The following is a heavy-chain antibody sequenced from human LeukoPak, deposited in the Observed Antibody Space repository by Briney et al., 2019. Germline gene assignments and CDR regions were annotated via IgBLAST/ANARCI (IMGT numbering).Heavy chain of an antibody. CDR2: IYHSGST. J-gene: IGHJ3*02. CDR3: ARDLTSGYSLNDAFDI. D-gene: IGHD3-22*01. CDR1: GYSISSGYY. Sequence: PSETLSLTCAVSGYSISSGYYWGWIRQPPGKGLEWIGSIYHSGSTYYNPSLKSRVTISVDTSKNQFSLKLSSVTAADTAVYYCARDLTSGYSLNDAFDIWGQGTMVTVSS. V-gene: IGHV4-38-2*02.